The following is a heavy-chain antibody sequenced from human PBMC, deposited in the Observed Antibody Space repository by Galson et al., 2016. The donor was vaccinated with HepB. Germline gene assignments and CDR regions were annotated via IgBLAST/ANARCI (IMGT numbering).Heavy chain of an antibody. CDR2: IFHNGNT. D-gene: IGHD6-13*01. J-gene: IGHJ4*02. V-gene: IGHV4-4*02. CDR3: ARGHSSTWTHLPFDY. Sequence: SETLSLTCNVSGVSINDDNWWSWVRQPPGKGLEWIGEIFHNGNTNYSPSLKSRVTISVDKSKYIFSLDLRSVTAADSAVYYWARGHSSTWTHLPFDYWGQGALVTVSS. CDR1: GVSINDDNW.